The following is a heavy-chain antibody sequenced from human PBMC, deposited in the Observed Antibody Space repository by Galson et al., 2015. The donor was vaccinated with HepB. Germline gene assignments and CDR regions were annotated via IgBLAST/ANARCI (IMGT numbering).Heavy chain of an antibody. D-gene: IGHD2-8*01. CDR3: ARDGIVLMVYAPGFLDI. J-gene: IGHJ3*02. CDR1: GFTFSSYG. CDR2: IWYDGSNK. V-gene: IGHV3-33*01. Sequence: SLRLSCAASGFTFSSYGMHWVRQAPGKGLEWVAVIWYDGSNKYYADSVKGRFTISRDNSKNTLYLQMNSLRAEDTAVYYCARDGIVLMVYAPGFLDIWGQGTMVTVSS.